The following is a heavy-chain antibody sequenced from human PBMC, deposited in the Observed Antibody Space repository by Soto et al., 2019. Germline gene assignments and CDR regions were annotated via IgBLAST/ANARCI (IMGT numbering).Heavy chain of an antibody. V-gene: IGHV4-4*07. CDR1: GGSRRKFY. J-gene: IGHJ5*02. CDR2: VSATGTS. Sequence: DTLSLTCSVSGGSRRKFYWSWIRRTTGKGLEWMGRVSATGTSDYNPSLRSRIAMSVDLSKKTFSLRLRSVTAADTGVYYCVRDGSKTLRDCFDPWGQGILVTVS. CDR3: VRDGSKTLRDCFDP. D-gene: IGHD4-17*01.